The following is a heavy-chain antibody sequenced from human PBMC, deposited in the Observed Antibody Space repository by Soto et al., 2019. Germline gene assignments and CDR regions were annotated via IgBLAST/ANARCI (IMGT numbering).Heavy chain of an antibody. D-gene: IGHD3-9*01. V-gene: IGHV4-4*07. J-gene: IGHJ4*02. CDR3: ARGDYYDTGYYVV. CDR2: IYTSGTT. CDR1: GRSMSGYY. Sequence: SLTCTVSGRSMSGYYWSWIRQPAGERLEWIGRIYTSGTTDFNPSLKGRVTMSVDTSKNQFSLKLTSVTAADTALYYCARGDYYDTGYYVVWGQGTQVTV.